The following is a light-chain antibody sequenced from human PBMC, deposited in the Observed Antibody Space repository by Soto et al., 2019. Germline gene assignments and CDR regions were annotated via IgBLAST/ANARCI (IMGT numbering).Light chain of an antibody. Sequence: DIPMTQSPSTLSASVGDRVTITCRASQSISNWLAWYQQKPGKAPKLLIYDASSLESGVPSRFSGSGSGTEFTLTISSLQPDDFATYYCQQYNSYSTFGPGTKVDIK. J-gene: IGKJ3*01. V-gene: IGKV1-5*01. CDR3: QQYNSYST. CDR1: QSISNW. CDR2: DAS.